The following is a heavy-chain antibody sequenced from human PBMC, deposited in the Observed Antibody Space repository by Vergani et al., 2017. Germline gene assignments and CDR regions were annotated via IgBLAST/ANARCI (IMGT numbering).Heavy chain of an antibody. J-gene: IGHJ2*01. CDR3: ASGKHYSXSTSHFRGRYFDV. D-gene: IGHD1-26*01. CDR1: GDSIISRSYY. Sequence: QMQLQESGPGLVKASETLSLTCTVSGDSIISRSYYWGWIRQPPGKGLEWIGSIYNSGNGDSSSSLKSRVTISADTSKNQFSLRLTSVTAADTAVYYCASGKHYSXSTSHFRGRYFDVWGRGTLVTVPS. CDR2: IYNSGNG. V-gene: IGHV4-39*01.